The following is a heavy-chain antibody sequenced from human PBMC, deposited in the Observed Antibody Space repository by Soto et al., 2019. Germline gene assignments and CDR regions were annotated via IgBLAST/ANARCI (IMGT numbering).Heavy chain of an antibody. CDR3: AKIIEYSSSPGEFDY. V-gene: IGHV3-30*18. CDR1: GFTFSSYG. CDR2: ISYDGSNK. D-gene: IGHD6-6*01. Sequence: QVQLVESGGGVVQPGRSRRLSCAASGFTFSSYGMHWVRQAPGKGLEWVAVISYDGSNKYYADSVKGRFTISRDNSKNTLYLQMNSLRAEDTAVYYCAKIIEYSSSPGEFDYWGQGTLVTVSS. J-gene: IGHJ4*02.